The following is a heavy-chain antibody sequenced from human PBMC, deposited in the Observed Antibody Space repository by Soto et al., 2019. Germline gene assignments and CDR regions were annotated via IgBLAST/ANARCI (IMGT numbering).Heavy chain of an antibody. V-gene: IGHV4-39*01. CDR3: ARLNGYCVGTNCHGYYGMDV. CDR1: GRSIISSTYY. D-gene: IGHD2-21*01. J-gene: IGHJ6*02. Sequence: SDTLSLTCTVSGRSIISSTYYWGLIRQPPGKGLEWIGSIYYSGSTYYNPSLKSRVTISVYTSKFQFSLRLSSVTAADTAVYYCARLNGYCVGTNCHGYYGMDVWGQGTTVT. CDR2: IYYSGST.